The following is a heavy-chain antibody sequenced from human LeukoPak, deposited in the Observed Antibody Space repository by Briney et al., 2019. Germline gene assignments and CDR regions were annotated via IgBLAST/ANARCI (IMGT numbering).Heavy chain of an antibody. D-gene: IGHD3-22*01. CDR3: ARAPYYYDSSGYLGWFDP. CDR1: GYTFTSYG. J-gene: IGHJ5*02. V-gene: IGHV1-18*01. Sequence: ASVKVSCKASGYTFTSYGISWVRQAPGQGLEWMGWISANNGNTNYAQKLQGRVTMTTDTSTSTAYMELRSLRSDDTAVYYCARAPYYYDSSGYLGWFDPWGQGTLVTVSS. CDR2: ISANNGNT.